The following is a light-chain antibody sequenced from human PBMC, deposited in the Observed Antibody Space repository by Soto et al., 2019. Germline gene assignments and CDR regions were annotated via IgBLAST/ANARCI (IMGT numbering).Light chain of an antibody. CDR1: HDISTY. Sequence: FQITHSPFSLSASVGYIXXIXXRASHDISTYLVWYQQKPGKLPKLLIYAASSLQSGVPSRFSGSGSGTDFTLTISSLQPEDVATYYCQKYNNGPLTFGPGTKVDIK. J-gene: IGKJ3*01. V-gene: IGKV1-27*01. CDR2: AAS. CDR3: QKYNNGPLT.